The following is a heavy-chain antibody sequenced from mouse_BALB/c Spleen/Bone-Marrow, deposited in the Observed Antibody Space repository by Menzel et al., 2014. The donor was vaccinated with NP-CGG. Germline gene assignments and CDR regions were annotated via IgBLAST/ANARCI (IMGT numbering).Heavy chain of an antibody. CDR3: ARNYDYDGGYYAMDY. V-gene: IGHV1-7*01. CDR2: INPSTGYT. Sequence: QVHVKQSGAELAKPGASVKMSCKASGYNFISYWMHWVKQRPGQGLEWIGYINPSTGYTEYNQKFKDKATLTADKSSSKANMQLSSLTSEDSAVYYCARNYDYDGGYYAMDYWGQGTSVTVSS. D-gene: IGHD2-4*01. CDR1: GYNFISYW. J-gene: IGHJ4*01.